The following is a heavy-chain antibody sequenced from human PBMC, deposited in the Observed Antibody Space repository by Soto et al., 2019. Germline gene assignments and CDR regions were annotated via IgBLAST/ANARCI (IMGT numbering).Heavy chain of an antibody. CDR2: IGYSGAT. Sequence: SETLSLTCTVSGGSISSGDYYWSWIRQPPGKGLEWIAFIGYSGATSYNPSLASRVTISADTYKSQFSLNLRSVTAADTAVYYCARGGASSKWFAPWGQGTLVTSPQ. J-gene: IGHJ5*02. V-gene: IGHV4-30-4*01. D-gene: IGHD2-15*01. CDR1: GGSISSGDYY. CDR3: ARGGASSKWFAP.